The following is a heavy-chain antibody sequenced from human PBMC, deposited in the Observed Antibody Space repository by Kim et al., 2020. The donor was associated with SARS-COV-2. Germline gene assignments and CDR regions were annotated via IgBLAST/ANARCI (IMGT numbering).Heavy chain of an antibody. Sequence: SLKSRVTLSVDTSKNQFSLKLSSVTAADTAVYYCASSAYSNGYYYDGLDVWGQGTTVTVSS. J-gene: IGHJ6*02. V-gene: IGHV4-39*01. D-gene: IGHD5-18*01. CDR3: ASSAYSNGYYYDGLDV.